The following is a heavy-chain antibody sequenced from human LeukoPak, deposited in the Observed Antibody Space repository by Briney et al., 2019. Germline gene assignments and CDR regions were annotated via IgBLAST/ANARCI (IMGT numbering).Heavy chain of an antibody. V-gene: IGHV3-23*01. CDR1: GFTFSNYA. Sequence: PGGSLRLSCADSGFTFSNYAMSWVRQAPGKGLEWVSSISGSGGSTYYADSVKGRFTISRDNSKNTLYLQMNSLRAEDTAVYYCAKPLRTTVTTALDYWGQGTLVTVSS. CDR2: ISGSGGST. J-gene: IGHJ4*02. D-gene: IGHD4-11*01. CDR3: AKPLRTTVTTALDY.